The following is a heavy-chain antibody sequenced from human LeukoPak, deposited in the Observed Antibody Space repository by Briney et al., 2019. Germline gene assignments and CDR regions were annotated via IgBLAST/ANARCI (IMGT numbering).Heavy chain of an antibody. J-gene: IGHJ4*02. V-gene: IGHV3-48*04. D-gene: IGHD2-2*01. CDR1: GFTFSSYS. CDR3: ASGPAKYQLLSLYYFDY. CDR2: ISSSSSTI. Sequence: PGGSLRLSCAASGFTFSSYSMNWVRQAPGKGLEWVSYISSSSSTIYYADSVKGRFTISRDNAKNSLYLQMNSLRAEDTAVYYCASGPAKYQLLSLYYFDYWGQGTLVTVSS.